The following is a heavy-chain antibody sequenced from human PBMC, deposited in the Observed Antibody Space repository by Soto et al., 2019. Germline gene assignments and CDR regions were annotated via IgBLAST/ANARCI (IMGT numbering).Heavy chain of an antibody. CDR1: GGSFSGYY. Sequence: SETLSLTCAVYGGSFSGYYWSWIRQPPGKGLEWIGEINHSGSTNYNPSLKSRVTISVDTSKNQFSLKLSSVTAADTAVYYCARAEFTNWNYFLDYWGQGTLVTVSS. J-gene: IGHJ4*02. V-gene: IGHV4-34*01. D-gene: IGHD1-7*01. CDR3: ARAEFTNWNYFLDY. CDR2: INHSGST.